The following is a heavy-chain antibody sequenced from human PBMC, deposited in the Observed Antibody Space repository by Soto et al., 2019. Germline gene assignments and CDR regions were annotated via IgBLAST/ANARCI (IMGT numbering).Heavy chain of an antibody. CDR2: ICNDGTSR. D-gene: IGHD5-12*01. CDR1: GFTFSNYG. CDR3: ARPDIVAAIGGALDC. J-gene: IGHJ4*02. V-gene: IGHV3-33*01. Sequence: QVQLVESGGGVVQPGRSLRLSCEASGFTFSNYGMHWVRQAPGKGLEWVAVICNDGTSRYYADSVKGRFTISRDNSKNTLFLQMNNLRAEDTAVYYCARPDIVAAIGGALDCWGQGTLVTVSS.